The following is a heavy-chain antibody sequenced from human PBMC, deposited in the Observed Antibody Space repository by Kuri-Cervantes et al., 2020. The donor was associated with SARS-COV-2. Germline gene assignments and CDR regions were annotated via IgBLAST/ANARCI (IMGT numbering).Heavy chain of an antibody. CDR3: ATLPGRGDYYTSGTVSDN. D-gene: IGHD3-10*01. CDR2: IYHSGTT. J-gene: IGHJ4*02. V-gene: IGHV4-38-2*02. Sequence: SETLSLTCTVSGSSVSSPNYWGWLRQPPGKGLEWIGSIYHSGTTYYNPSLKSRVTLSVDTSKNHFSLRLSSPTAADAAVYHCATLPGRGDYYTSGTVSDNWGQGTLVTVSS. CDR1: GSSVSSPNY.